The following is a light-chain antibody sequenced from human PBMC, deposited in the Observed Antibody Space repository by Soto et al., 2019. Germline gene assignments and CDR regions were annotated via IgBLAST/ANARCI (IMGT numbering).Light chain of an antibody. CDR1: NIGSKS. V-gene: IGLV3-21*04. CDR3: QVWDSSSDHVV. J-gene: IGLJ2*01. CDR2: YDS. Sequence: SYELTQPPSVSVAPEKTPGITCGGNNIGSKSVHWYQQKPGQAPVLVIYYDSDRPSGIPERFSGSNSGNTATLTISRVEAGDEADYYCQVWDSSSDHVVFGGGTKVTVL.